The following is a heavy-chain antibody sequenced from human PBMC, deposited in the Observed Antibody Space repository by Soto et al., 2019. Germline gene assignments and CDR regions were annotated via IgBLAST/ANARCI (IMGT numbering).Heavy chain of an antibody. CDR1: GFSLSSSGVG. CDR2: IYWDGDK. J-gene: IGHJ4*02. V-gene: IGHV2-5*02. CDR3: AHRPLLGRSGDWAGTFFDY. Sequence: QITLKESGPTLMKPTQTLTLTCTFSGFSLSSSGVGVGWIRQPPGKALEWLALIYWDGDKRYSPSLKSRLTITKDPSKHQVVLTMTNMDPVDTATYYCAHRPLLGRSGDWAGTFFDYWGQGTLVTVSS. D-gene: IGHD2-15*01.